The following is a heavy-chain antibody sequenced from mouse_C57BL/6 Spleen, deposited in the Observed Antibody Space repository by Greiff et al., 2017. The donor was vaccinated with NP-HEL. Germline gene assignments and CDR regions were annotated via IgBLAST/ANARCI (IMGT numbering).Heavy chain of an antibody. Sequence: QVQLQQPGTELVKPGASVKLSCKASGYTFTSYWMHWVKQRPGQGLEWIGNINPSNGGTNYNEKFKSKATLTVDKSSSTAYMQLSSLTSEDSAVYYCARSTDYYGSSLYYFDYWGQGTTLTVSS. D-gene: IGHD1-1*01. J-gene: IGHJ2*01. CDR1: GYTFTSYW. V-gene: IGHV1-53*01. CDR2: INPSNGGT. CDR3: ARSTDYYGSSLYYFDY.